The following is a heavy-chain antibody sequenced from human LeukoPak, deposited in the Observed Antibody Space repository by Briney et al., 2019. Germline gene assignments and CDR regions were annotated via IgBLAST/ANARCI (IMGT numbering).Heavy chain of an antibody. CDR3: ARGRGVSSYDAMDV. J-gene: IGHJ6*02. D-gene: IGHD2-15*01. CDR2: ISTNGDTT. Sequence: GGSLRLSCAASGFTFTAHAMHWVRQAPGKGLEYVSTISTNGDTTYYADSVKGRFTISRDNSKNTLYLQMGSLRAENMAVYYCARGRGVSSYDAMDVWGRGTTVTVSS. V-gene: IGHV3-64*02. CDR1: GFTFTAHA.